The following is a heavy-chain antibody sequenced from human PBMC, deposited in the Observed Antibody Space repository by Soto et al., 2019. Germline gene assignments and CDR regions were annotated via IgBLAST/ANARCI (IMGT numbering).Heavy chain of an antibody. V-gene: IGHV4-4*02. J-gene: IGHJ4*02. Sequence: QVQLQESGPGLVKPSGTLSLTCAVSGGSISSSNWWSWVRQPPGKGLEWIGEIYHSGSTNYNPSLEIEVAIPLDKSKNPFSLRLSSLTAADTAVYYCARAAMGGSSWPFDYWGQGTRVTVSS. CDR1: GGSISSSNW. D-gene: IGHD6-13*01. CDR2: IYHSGST. CDR3: ARAAMGGSSWPFDY.